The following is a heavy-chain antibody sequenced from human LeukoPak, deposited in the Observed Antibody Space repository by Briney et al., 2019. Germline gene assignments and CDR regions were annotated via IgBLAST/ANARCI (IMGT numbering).Heavy chain of an antibody. J-gene: IGHJ5*02. CDR2: FYHGGST. D-gene: IGHD5-24*01. CDR3: ALGDNWFDP. CDR1: GYSISTGYY. Sequence: SETLSLTCTVSGYSISTGYYWGWIRRPPGKGLEWIGSFYHGGSTFYNPSLKSRVTISVDTSKNQFSLKLTSVTAADTAVYARALGDNWFDPWGQGTLVTVSS. V-gene: IGHV4-38-2*02.